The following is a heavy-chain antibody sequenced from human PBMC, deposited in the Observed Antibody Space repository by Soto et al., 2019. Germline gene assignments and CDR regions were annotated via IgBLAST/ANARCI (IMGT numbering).Heavy chain of an antibody. V-gene: IGHV1-24*01. D-gene: IGHD2-21*02. CDR1: GYTLRELS. Sequence: ASVKVSCKVSGYTLRELSLHWVRQAPGKGLEWLAGEDPAKYETLYAQTVKGRLTVTEDTSAVTAYMELRGLTFDDSAVYYCATGDQLSAEVTGISFSFWGQGTRVTVSS. CDR3: ATGDQLSAEVTGISFSF. CDR2: EDPAKYET. J-gene: IGHJ4*02.